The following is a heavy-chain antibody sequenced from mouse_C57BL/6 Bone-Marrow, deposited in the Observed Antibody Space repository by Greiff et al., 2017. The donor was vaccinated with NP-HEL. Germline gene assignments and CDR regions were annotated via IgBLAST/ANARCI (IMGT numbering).Heavy chain of an antibody. CDR1: GYAFSSSW. CDR3: ASSGTTVVAWYFDV. J-gene: IGHJ1*03. D-gene: IGHD1-1*01. V-gene: IGHV1-82*01. CDR2: IYPGDGDT. Sequence: QVQLQQSGPELVKPGASVKISCKASGYAFSSSWMNWVKQRPGKGLEWIGRIYPGDGDTNYNGKFKGKATLTADKSSSTAYMQLSSLTSEDSAVYFCASSGTTVVAWYFDVWGTGTTVTVSS.